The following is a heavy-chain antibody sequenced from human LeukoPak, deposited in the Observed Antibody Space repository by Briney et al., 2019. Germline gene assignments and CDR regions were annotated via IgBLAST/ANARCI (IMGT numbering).Heavy chain of an antibody. Sequence: GGSQRLSCAASGFTFNSYAMGWVRQAPGKGLEWVSAISGSGDRTFYADSVKGRLTISRDNSKNTLYLQLNTVRAEDTALYYCARGGTNYYYMDVWGNGTTVTVSS. CDR1: GFTFNSYA. CDR2: ISGSGDRT. J-gene: IGHJ6*03. D-gene: IGHD3-10*01. CDR3: ARGGTNYYYMDV. V-gene: IGHV3-23*01.